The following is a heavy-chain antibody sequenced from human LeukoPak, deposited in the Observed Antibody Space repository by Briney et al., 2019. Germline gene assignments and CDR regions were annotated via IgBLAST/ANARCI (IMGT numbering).Heavy chain of an antibody. CDR3: ARESGIYNWNYYYYYYMDV. Sequence: SETLSLTCTVSGGSISSYYWSWIRQPAGKGLEWIGRIYTSGSTNYNPSLKSRVTMSVDTSKNQFSLKLSSVTAADTAVYYCARESGIYNWNYYYYYYMDVWGKGTTVTVSS. D-gene: IGHD1-20*01. CDR2: IYTSGST. CDR1: GGSISSYY. J-gene: IGHJ6*03. V-gene: IGHV4-4*07.